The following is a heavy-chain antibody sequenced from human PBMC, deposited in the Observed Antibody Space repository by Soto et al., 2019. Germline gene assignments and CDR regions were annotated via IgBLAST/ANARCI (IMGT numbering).Heavy chain of an antibody. V-gene: IGHV3-72*01. Sequence: GRSLRLPCAASGFTFSDHYMDWVRQAPGKGLEWVGRIRNRPNSYTTQYAASVKGRFAVLRDDSENLVYLQMNDLKTEVTAVHCCLRDSGRGLYFDFWGEGAQVTVSS. CDR3: LRDSGRGLYFDF. CDR2: IRNRPNSYTT. CDR1: GFTFSDHY. J-gene: IGHJ4*01. D-gene: IGHD3-10*01.